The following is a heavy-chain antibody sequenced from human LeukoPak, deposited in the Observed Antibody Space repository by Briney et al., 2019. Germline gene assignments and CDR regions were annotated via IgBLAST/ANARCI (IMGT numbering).Heavy chain of an antibody. D-gene: IGHD5-24*01. J-gene: IGHJ4*02. Sequence: ASVKVSCKASGGTFSSYAISWVRQAPGQGLEWMGGIIPIFGTANYAQKFQGRVTITADESTSTAYMELSSLRSEDTAVYYCASEERWLQWGFDYWGQGTLVTVSS. CDR1: GGTFSSYA. CDR2: IIPIFGTA. CDR3: ASEERWLQWGFDY. V-gene: IGHV1-69*13.